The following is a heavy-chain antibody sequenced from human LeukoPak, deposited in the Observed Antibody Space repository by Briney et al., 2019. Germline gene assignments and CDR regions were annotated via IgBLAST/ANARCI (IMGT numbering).Heavy chain of an antibody. CDR1: GFTLNGYW. Sequence: PGGSLRLSCAAPGFTLNGYWMHWVRQAPGKGLVWVSRINSDGSTTSYADSVKGRFTISRDNSKNTLYLQINSLRAEDTAVYYCARALPYYYDSSGYLDYWGQGTLVTVSS. CDR2: INSDGSTT. CDR3: ARALPYYYDSSGYLDY. D-gene: IGHD3-22*01. V-gene: IGHV3-74*01. J-gene: IGHJ4*02.